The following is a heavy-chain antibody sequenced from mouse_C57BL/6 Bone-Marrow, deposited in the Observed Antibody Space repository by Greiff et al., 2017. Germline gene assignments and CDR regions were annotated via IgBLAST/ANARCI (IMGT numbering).Heavy chain of an antibody. V-gene: IGHV1-69*01. CDR2: IDPSDSYT. J-gene: IGHJ4*01. D-gene: IGHD2-3*01. CDR1: GYTFTSYW. Sequence: QVQLQQPGAELVMPGASVKLSCKASGYTFTSYWMHWVKQRPGQGLEWIGEIDPSDSYTNYNQKFKGKSTLTVDKSSSTAYLQLSSLTSEDSAVYYCARTLLGWLPYYAMDYWGQGTSVTVSS. CDR3: ARTLLGWLPYYAMDY.